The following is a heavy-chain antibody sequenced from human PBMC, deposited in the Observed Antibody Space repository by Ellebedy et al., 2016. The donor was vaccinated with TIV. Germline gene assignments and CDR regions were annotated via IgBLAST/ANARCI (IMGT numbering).Heavy chain of an antibody. CDR2: IAGTGGTT. J-gene: IGHJ3*02. V-gene: IGHV3-23*01. D-gene: IGHD4-23*01. Sequence: PGGSLRLSCAASGISLRSYAMSWVRQAPGKGLEWVSTIAGTGGTTYYRDSVKGRFTVSRDTSRNTLFLQMSSLRAEDTAVYYCARDPVGVGPAFDIWGQGTMVTVSS. CDR1: GISLRSYA. CDR3: ARDPVGVGPAFDI.